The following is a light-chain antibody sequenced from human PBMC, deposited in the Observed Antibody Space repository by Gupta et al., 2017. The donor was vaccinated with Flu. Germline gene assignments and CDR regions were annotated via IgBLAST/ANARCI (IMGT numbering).Light chain of an antibody. J-gene: IGKJ4*01. Sequence: EIVLTQSPGTLSLSPGERATRSCRASQSVRSTYFAWYQHKPVQAPRLLIYGTSTRATGIPDTFSGSGSLGEFILTISRRERENSALYFCQHEDISPFTFGRGTKVDI. CDR1: QSVRSTY. V-gene: IGKV3-20*01. CDR2: GTS. CDR3: QHEDISPFT.